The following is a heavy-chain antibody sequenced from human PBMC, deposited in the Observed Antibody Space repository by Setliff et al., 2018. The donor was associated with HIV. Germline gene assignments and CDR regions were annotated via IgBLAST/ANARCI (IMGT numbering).Heavy chain of an antibody. Sequence: SETLSLTCTVSGGSISSYYWSWIRQPPGKGLEWIGYIYYSGSTYYNPSLKSRVTISVDTSKNQFSLKLSSVTAADTAVYYCAKLTPFDYWGQGTLVTVSS. CDR1: GGSISSYY. J-gene: IGHJ4*02. CDR3: AKLTPFDY. V-gene: IGHV4-59*12. CDR2: IYYSGST. D-gene: IGHD7-27*01.